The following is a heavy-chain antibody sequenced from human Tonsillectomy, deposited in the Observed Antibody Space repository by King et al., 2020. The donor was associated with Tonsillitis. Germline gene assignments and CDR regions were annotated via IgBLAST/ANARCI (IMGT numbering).Heavy chain of an antibody. J-gene: IGHJ3*01. CDR2: VYWDDDK. V-gene: IGHV2-5*02. CDR1: GFSLTTSGVG. CDR3: AQRGPRRRAFHS. Sequence: TLKESGPTLVRPPQTLTLTCSFSGFSLTTSGVGVAWIRQPPGKALEWLAIVYWDDDKFYSPSLYRRLTITKDTSKNQVVLTMTNMDPVDTATYYCAQRGPRRRAFHSWGQGTMVTVSS.